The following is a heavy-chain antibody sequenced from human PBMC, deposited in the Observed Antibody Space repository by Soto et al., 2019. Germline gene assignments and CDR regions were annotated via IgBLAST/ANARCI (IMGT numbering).Heavy chain of an antibody. CDR1: GFTVSSNY. J-gene: IGHJ6*03. CDR2: IYSGGST. V-gene: IGHV3-66*01. D-gene: IGHD3-10*01. Sequence: EVQLVESGGGLVQPGGSLRLSCAASGFTVSSNYMSWVRQAPGKGLEWVSVIYSGGSTYYADSVKGRFTISRDNSKNTLYLQMKSLRAEDTAVYYCARGVPSRSFGELPRTGYYYYMDVWGKGTTVTVSS. CDR3: ARGVPSRSFGELPRTGYYYYMDV.